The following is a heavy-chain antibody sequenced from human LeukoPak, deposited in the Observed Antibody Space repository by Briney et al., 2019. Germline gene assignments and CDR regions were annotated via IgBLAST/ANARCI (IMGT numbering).Heavy chain of an antibody. D-gene: IGHD3-16*02. CDR2: INTNTGNP. CDR3: ARAYQRLGGLSLPDQ. CDR1: GYTFTNYA. J-gene: IGHJ5*02. Sequence: ASVKVSCKASGYTFTNYAMNWVRQAPGQGLEWMGWINTNTGNPTYAQGFTGRFVFSLDTSVSTTYLQISSLKAEDTAVYYCARAYQRLGGLSLPDQWGQGTLVSVSS. V-gene: IGHV7-4-1*02.